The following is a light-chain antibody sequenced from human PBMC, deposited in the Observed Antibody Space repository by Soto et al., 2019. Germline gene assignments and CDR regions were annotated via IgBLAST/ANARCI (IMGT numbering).Light chain of an antibody. V-gene: IGLV1-40*01. CDR1: SSNIGAGSD. CDR2: GNS. Sequence: QSVLTQPPSVPGAPGQRVTISCTGSSSNIGAGSDVHWYQQLPGTAPKLLIYGNSNRPSGVPDRFSGSKSGTSASLAITGLQAEDEADYYCQSYDSSLSGYVFGSGTKVTVL. J-gene: IGLJ1*01. CDR3: QSYDSSLSGYV.